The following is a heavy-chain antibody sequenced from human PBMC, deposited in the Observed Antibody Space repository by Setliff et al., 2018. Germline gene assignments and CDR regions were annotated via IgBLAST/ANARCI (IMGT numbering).Heavy chain of an antibody. CDR1: AFTFNKYA. V-gene: IGHV3-23*01. J-gene: IGHJ5*02. Sequence: LRLSCAASAFTFNKYAVTWLRQAPGKGLEWVSSITVSGHSTYADSVKGRFSVSRDNSRNILYLQMNSLRAEDTASYFCSRDPNGDYVGAFDPWGQGILVTVSS. CDR3: SRDPNGDYVGAFDP. CDR2: ITVSGHST. D-gene: IGHD4-17*01.